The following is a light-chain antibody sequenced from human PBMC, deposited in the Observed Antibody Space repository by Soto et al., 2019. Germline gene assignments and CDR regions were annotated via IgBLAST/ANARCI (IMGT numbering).Light chain of an antibody. J-gene: IGLJ3*02. CDR3: GTWDNSLSAGV. Sequence: QSVLTQPPSVSAAPGQKDTISCSGSSSNIGNNYVSWYQQLPGIAPKLLIYDNNKRPSGIPDRFSGSKSGTSATLGITGLQTGDEADYYCGTWDNSLSAGVFGGGTKLTVL. CDR2: DNN. V-gene: IGLV1-51*01. CDR1: SSNIGNNY.